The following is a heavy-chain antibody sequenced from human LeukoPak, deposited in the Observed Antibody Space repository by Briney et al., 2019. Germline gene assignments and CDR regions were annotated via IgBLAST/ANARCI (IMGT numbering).Heavy chain of an antibody. J-gene: IGHJ4*02. CDR3: ARSEYYYDSSGYFDY. V-gene: IGHV3-30*04. CDR2: ISYDGSNK. Sequence: PGRSLRLSCAASGFTFSSYAMHWVRQAPGKGLEWVAVISYDGSNKYYADSVKGRFTISRDNSKNTLYLQMNSLRAEDTAVYYCARSEYYYDSSGYFDYWGQGTLVTVSS. D-gene: IGHD3-22*01. CDR1: GFTFSSYA.